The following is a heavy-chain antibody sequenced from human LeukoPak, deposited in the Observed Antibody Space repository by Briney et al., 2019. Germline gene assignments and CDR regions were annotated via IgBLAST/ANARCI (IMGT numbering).Heavy chain of an antibody. J-gene: IGHJ4*02. CDR2: INPNSGGT. CDR1: GYTFTGYY. V-gene: IGHV1-2*02. D-gene: IGHD5-12*01. Sequence: ASVKVSCKASGYTFTGYYMHWVRQAPGQGLEWMGWINPNSGGTNYAQRFQDRVTMTRDTSISTAYMELSRLRSDDTAVYYCARSLSGYAFDYWGQGTLVTVSS. CDR3: ARSLSGYAFDY.